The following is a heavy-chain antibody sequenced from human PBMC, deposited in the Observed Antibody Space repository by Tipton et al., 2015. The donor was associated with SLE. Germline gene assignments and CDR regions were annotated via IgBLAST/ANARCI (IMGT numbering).Heavy chain of an antibody. CDR1: GGSISGYY. V-gene: IGHV4-4*07. D-gene: IGHD6-19*01. J-gene: IGHJ4*02. CDR2: IFSSGST. Sequence: TLSLTCTVSGGSISGYYWSWVRQPAGKGLEWIGRIFSSGSTIYNPSIKSRVTLSLDTSKNQFSLGVTSVTAADTAVYYCARLSFDYTSGWYIDYWGQGSLVTVSS. CDR3: ARLSFDYTSGWYIDY.